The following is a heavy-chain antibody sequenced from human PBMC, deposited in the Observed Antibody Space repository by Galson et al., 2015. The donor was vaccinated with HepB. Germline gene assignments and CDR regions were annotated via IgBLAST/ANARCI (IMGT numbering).Heavy chain of an antibody. D-gene: IGHD2/OR15-2a*01. CDR3: VRGRQYFGP. CDR2: IGQDESEK. J-gene: IGHJ4*02. CDR1: GFSFSGYW. Sequence: SLRLSCAASGFSFSGYWMSWVRQAPGKGLEWVANIGQDESEKYYVDSVKGRFTISRDNAKNLLYLQMNSLGAEDTAVYYCVRGRQYFGPWGQGTLVTVSS. V-gene: IGHV3-7*03.